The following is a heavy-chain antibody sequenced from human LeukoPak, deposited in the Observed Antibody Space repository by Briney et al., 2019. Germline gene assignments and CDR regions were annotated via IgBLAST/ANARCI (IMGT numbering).Heavy chain of an antibody. V-gene: IGHV3-11*04. CDR2: ISSSGSRI. CDR1: GFTFRDYY. CDR3: ARVGSGSYHMDYFDY. J-gene: IGHJ4*02. D-gene: IGHD1-26*01. Sequence: GGSLRLSCAASGFTFRDYYMGWIRQAPGKGLEWVSYISSSGSRIYNADSVKGRFTISRDNAKNSLYLQMNSLRAEDTAVYYCARVGSGSYHMDYFDYWGQGTLVTVSS.